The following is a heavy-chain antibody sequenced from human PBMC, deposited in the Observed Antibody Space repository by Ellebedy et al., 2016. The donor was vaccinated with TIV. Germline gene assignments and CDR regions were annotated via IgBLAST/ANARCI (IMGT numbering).Heavy chain of an antibody. J-gene: IGHJ6*02. D-gene: IGHD2-2*01. Sequence: ASVTVSCXASGYSFTSYGITWVRQAPGQGLEWMGWISAYNGNTEYAQKIQGRVTMTTDTSTSTAYMELRSLTSDDTAVYYCARSGRWGVVAPAAQRDYYYYYGMDVWGQGTTVTVSS. CDR1: GYSFTSYG. CDR3: ARSGRWGVVAPAAQRDYYYYYGMDV. V-gene: IGHV1-18*01. CDR2: ISAYNGNT.